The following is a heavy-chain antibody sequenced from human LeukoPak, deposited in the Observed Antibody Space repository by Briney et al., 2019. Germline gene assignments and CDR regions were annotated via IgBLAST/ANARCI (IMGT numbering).Heavy chain of an antibody. V-gene: IGHV3-23*01. D-gene: IGHD3-10*01. CDR1: GFIVRSNY. CDR2: ISNSGSST. J-gene: IGHJ6*02. CDR3: ANTMVRGSYYMDV. Sequence: GGSLRLSCAASGFIVRSNYMSWVRQAPGKGLEWVSGISNSGSSTYYADSVKGRFTISRDNSRNTLYLQLSSLRDEDTAVYYCANTMVRGSYYMDVWGQGTTVTVSS.